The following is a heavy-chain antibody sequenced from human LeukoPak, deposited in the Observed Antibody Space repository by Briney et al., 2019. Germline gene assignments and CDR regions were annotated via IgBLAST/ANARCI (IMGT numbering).Heavy chain of an antibody. D-gene: IGHD6-13*01. CDR2: INPSGGST. V-gene: IGHV1-46*01. Sequence: GASVMVSCKASGYTFTTYYMHWVRQAPGQGLEWMGIINPSGGSTSYAQKFQGRVTMTRDTSTSTVYMELSSLRSEDTAVYYCAAPSSNWDTPKYWGQGTLVTVSS. CDR3: AAPSSNWDTPKY. J-gene: IGHJ4*02. CDR1: GYTFTTYY.